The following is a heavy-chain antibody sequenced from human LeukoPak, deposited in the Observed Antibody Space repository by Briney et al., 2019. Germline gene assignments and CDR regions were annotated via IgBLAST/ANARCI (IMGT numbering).Heavy chain of an antibody. V-gene: IGHV4-59*01. CDR1: GGSISSYY. CDR3: ARAVLHDYGDFDI. D-gene: IGHD4-17*01. Sequence: SETLSLTCTVSGGSISSYYWSWIRQPPGKGLEWIGYIYYSGSTNYNPSLKSRVTISVDTSKNQFSLKLSSVTAADTAVYYCARAVLHDYGDFDIWGQGTMVTVSS. CDR2: IYYSGST. J-gene: IGHJ3*02.